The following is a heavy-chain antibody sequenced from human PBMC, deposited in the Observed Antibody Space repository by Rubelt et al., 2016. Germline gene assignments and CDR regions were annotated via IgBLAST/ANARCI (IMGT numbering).Heavy chain of an antibody. J-gene: IGHJ4*02. D-gene: IGHD6-19*01. CDR2: INPNSGGT. Sequence: QVQLVQSGAEVKKPGASVKVSCKASGYTFTGYYMHWVRQAPGQGLEWVGRINPNSGGTNYAQKVQGRGTMTRATSITTAYMELSRLRADDTAVFYCARESSSGWYIDYWGQGTLVTVSS. CDR3: ARESSSGWYIDY. CDR1: GYTFTGYY. V-gene: IGHV1-2*06.